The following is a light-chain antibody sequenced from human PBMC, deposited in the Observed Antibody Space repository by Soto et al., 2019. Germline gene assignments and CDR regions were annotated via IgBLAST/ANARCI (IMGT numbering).Light chain of an antibody. J-gene: IGKJ5*01. Sequence: ETVMTQSPVALSVSPGERATLSCRARQNVRKNLAWYQQKPGQAPRLPFYGASTRATGIPARFSGDGSGTEFTLTIDSLQSEDFAVYYCQQRSNWPITFGQGTRLEI. CDR3: QQRSNWPIT. CDR1: QNVRKN. CDR2: GAS. V-gene: IGKV3-15*01.